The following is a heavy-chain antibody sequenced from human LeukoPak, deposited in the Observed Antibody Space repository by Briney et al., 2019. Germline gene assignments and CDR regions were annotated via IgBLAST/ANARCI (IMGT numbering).Heavy chain of an antibody. Sequence: SVKVSCKASGGTFSSYAISWVRQAPGQGLEWMGGIIPIFGTANYAQKFQGRVTITVDKSTSTAYMELSSLRSEDTAVYYCARGCSSTSCNGGFDYWGQGTLVTVSS. CDR3: ARGCSSTSCNGGFDY. V-gene: IGHV1-69*06. D-gene: IGHD2-2*01. CDR2: IIPIFGTA. J-gene: IGHJ4*02. CDR1: GGTFSSYA.